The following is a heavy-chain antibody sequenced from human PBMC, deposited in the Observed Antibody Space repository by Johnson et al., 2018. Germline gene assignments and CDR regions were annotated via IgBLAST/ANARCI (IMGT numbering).Heavy chain of an antibody. V-gene: IGHV3-30-3*01. CDR1: GFTFSNYS. D-gene: IGHD6-19*01. J-gene: IGHJ1*01. CDR2: ISYVGSSK. CDR3: AKDHRSLAVAGPEYFQH. Sequence: QVQLVESGGGVVQXGRSXRLXCAASGFTFSNYSMHWVRQAPGKGLEWVAVISYVGSSKYYADSVKGRFTISRDNSKNTLYLQMNSLRAEDTAVYYCAKDHRSLAVAGPEYFQHWGQGTLVTVSS.